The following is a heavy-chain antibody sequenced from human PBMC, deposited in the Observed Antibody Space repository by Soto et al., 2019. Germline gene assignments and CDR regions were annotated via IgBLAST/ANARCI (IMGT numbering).Heavy chain of an antibody. V-gene: IGHV3-48*02. CDR1: GFSFSTYG. J-gene: IGHJ4*02. CDR2: ISSRSSPI. Sequence: DVQLVESGGGVVQPGGSLRLSCRAASGFSFSTYGMNWVRQAPGKGLEWISYISSRSSPIDYADSVKGRFTISRDNAKNSLYLQMNSLRDEDTDIYYCARDLGYGSGRYCCYFDYWGQGTQVTVSS. CDR3: ARDLGYGSGRYCCYFDY. D-gene: IGHD3-10*01.